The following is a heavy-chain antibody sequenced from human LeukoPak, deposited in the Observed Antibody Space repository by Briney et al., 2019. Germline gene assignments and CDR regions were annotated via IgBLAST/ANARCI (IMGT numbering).Heavy chain of an antibody. Sequence: SETLSLTCTVSGGSISNYYWSWIRQPPGKGLEWIGYIHNSGSTNYNPSLKSRVTISVDTSKNQLSLNLRSVTAAGTAAYYCARVGTSGSSVAYDYWGQGTLVTVSS. V-gene: IGHV4-59*01. J-gene: IGHJ4*02. CDR1: GGSISNYY. CDR3: ARVGTSGSSVAYDY. D-gene: IGHD3-10*01. CDR2: IHNSGST.